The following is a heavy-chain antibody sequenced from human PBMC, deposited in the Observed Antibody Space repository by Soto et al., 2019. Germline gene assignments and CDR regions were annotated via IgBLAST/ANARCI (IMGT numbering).Heavy chain of an antibody. CDR1: GYTFTGYY. CDR2: INPNSGGT. D-gene: IGHD3-10*01. CDR3: ARGLLWFGDAYSFDY. V-gene: IGHV1-2*04. J-gene: IGHJ4*02. Sequence: ASVKVSCKASGYTFTGYYMHWVRQAPGQGLEWMGWINPNSGGTNYAQKFQGWVTMTRDTSISTAYMELSRLRSEDTAVYYCARGLLWFGDAYSFDYWGQGTLVTVSS.